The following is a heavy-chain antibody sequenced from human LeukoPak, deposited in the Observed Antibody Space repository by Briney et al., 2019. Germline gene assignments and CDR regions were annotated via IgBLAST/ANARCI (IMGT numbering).Heavy chain of an antibody. CDR1: GFTFSSYA. CDR2: ISGSGGST. Sequence: GVSLRLSCAASGFTFSSYAMSWVRQAPGKGLEWVSAISGSGGSTYYADSVKGRFTISRDNSKNTLYLQMNSLRAEDTAVYYCAKLVLGLLTGWFDPWGQGTLVTFSS. D-gene: IGHD1-26*01. CDR3: AKLVLGLLTGWFDP. J-gene: IGHJ5*02. V-gene: IGHV3-23*01.